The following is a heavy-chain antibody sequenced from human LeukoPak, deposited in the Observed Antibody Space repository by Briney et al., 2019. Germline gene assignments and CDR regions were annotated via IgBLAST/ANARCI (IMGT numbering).Heavy chain of an antibody. CDR2: IYYSGST. CDR1: GDSISSTNYY. D-gene: IGHD6-19*01. Sequence: SETLSLTCTVSGDSISSTNYYWGWIRQPPGKGLEWIGSIYYSGSTYYNPSLESRVTISVDTSKNQSSLKLSSVTAADTAVYYCATSGWYLLPGVYWGQGTLVTVSS. J-gene: IGHJ4*02. V-gene: IGHV4-39*01. CDR3: ATSGWYLLPGVY.